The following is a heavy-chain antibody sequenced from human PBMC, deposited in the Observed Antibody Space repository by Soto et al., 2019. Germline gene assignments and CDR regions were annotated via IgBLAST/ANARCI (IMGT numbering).Heavy chain of an antibody. CDR2: MNPNSGNT. J-gene: IGHJ4*02. Sequence: ASVKVSCKASGYTFTSYDINWVRQATGQGLEWMGWMNPNSGNTGYAQKFQGRVTMTRNTSISTAYMELSSLRSEDTAVYYCARGPLSYYDLWSGYYPIDYWGQGTLVTVSS. D-gene: IGHD3-3*01. CDR3: ARGPLSYYDLWSGYYPIDY. V-gene: IGHV1-8*01. CDR1: GYTFTSYD.